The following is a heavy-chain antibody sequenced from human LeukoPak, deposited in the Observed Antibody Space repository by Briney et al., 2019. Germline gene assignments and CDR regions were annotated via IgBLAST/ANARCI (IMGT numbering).Heavy chain of an antibody. CDR2: IWYDGSNK. D-gene: IGHD5-12*01. V-gene: IGHV3-33*06. J-gene: IGHJ4*02. Sequence: PGGSLRLSCAASGFTFSSYGMHWVRQAPGKGLEWVAAIWYDGSNKYYADSVKGRFTISRDNSKNTLYLQMNSLRAEDTAVYYCAKDNSGYEAHFDYWGQGTLVTVSS. CDR3: AKDNSGYEAHFDY. CDR1: GFTFSSYG.